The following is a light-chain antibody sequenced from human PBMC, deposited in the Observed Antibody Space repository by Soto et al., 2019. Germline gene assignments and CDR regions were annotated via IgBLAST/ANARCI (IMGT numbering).Light chain of an antibody. J-gene: IGLJ2*01. CDR3: ATWDTSLSGGV. CDR1: SSNIGNNY. CDR2: END. V-gene: IGLV1-51*02. Sequence: QSVLTQPPSVSAAPGQKVTISCSGSSSNIGNNYVSWYQHLPGTAPKLLIYENDKRPSGIPARFSGSKSGTSATLGITGLQTGDEADYYCATWDTSLSGGVFGGGTKVTVL.